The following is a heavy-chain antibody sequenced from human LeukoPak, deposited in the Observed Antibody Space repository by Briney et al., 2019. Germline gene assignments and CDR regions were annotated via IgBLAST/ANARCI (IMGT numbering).Heavy chain of an antibody. CDR2: ISSSSGYI. CDR3: ARDPGVGYDFWSGPNWFDP. CDR1: GFTFSSYA. V-gene: IGHV3-21*01. D-gene: IGHD3-3*01. J-gene: IGHJ5*02. Sequence: GGSLRLSCAASGFTFSSYAMSWVRQAPGKGLEWVSSISSSSGYIYYADSVKGRFTISRDNAKNSLYLQMNSLRAEDTAVYYCARDPGVGYDFWSGPNWFDPWGQGTLVTVSS.